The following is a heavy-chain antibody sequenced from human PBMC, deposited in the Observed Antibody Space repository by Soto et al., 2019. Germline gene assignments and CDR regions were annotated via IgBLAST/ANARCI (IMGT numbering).Heavy chain of an antibody. CDR3: ARAWGFGREHKWFGP. CDR1: GGSIGSYY. V-gene: IGHV4-59*01. D-gene: IGHD7-27*01. Sequence: SETLSLTCTVSGGSIGSYYWSWIRQPPGKGLEWIGYIYYSGSTNYNPSLKSRVTISVDTSKNQFSLKLSSVTAADTAVYYCARAWGFGREHKWFGPWGQGTLVTVS. CDR2: IYYSGST. J-gene: IGHJ5*02.